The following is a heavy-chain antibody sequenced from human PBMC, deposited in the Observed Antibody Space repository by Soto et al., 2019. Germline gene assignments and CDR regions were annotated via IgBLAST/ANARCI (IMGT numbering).Heavy chain of an antibody. D-gene: IGHD1-1*01. CDR1: GGSISSYY. CDR2: IYYSGST. CDR3: ARGRDWNDVYRTYYFDY. V-gene: IGHV4-59*01. Sequence: SETLSLTCTVSGGSISSYYWSWIRQPPGKGLEWIGYIYYSGSTNYNPSLKSRVTISVDTSKNQFSLKLSSVTAADTAVYYCARGRDWNDVYRTYYFDYWGQGTLVTVSS. J-gene: IGHJ4*02.